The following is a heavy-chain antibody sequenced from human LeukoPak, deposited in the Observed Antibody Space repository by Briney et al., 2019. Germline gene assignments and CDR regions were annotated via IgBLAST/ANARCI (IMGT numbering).Heavy chain of an antibody. CDR3: AADSRRSSGWFLPDRFDI. J-gene: IGHJ3*02. CDR1: GYTLTDLS. CDR2: FDPEAGET. Sequence: ASVKVSCKVSGYTLTDLSMHWVRQTPGSGPEWMGGFDPEAGETVYAQKFQGRVTMTDDTSTDTAYMELSSLRSKDTAVYYCAADSRRSSGWFLPDRFDIWGQGTKVTVSS. D-gene: IGHD6-19*01. V-gene: IGHV1-24*01.